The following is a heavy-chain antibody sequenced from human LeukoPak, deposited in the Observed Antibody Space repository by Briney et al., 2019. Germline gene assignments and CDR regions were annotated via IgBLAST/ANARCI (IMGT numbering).Heavy chain of an antibody. Sequence: PSETLSLTCTVSGGSISSYYWSWIRQPPGKGLEWIGYIYYRGSTNYNPSLKSRVTISIDTSKTQFSLSLSSVTAADTAVYYCARWGDYYDSSGYYYFDYWGQGTLVTVSS. CDR1: GGSISSYY. V-gene: IGHV4-59*01. D-gene: IGHD3-22*01. CDR3: ARWGDYYDSSGYYYFDY. CDR2: IYYRGST. J-gene: IGHJ4*02.